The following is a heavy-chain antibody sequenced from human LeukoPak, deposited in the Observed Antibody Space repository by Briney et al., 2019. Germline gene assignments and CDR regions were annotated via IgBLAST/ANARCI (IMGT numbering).Heavy chain of an antibody. Sequence: SETLSLTCAVSGYSISSDYYWGWIRQPTGKGLEWIGSIYHSGSTYYNPSLKSRVTILVDTSKNQFSLKLTSLTAADTAVYYCARQEMGYSYNLFDYWGQGTLVTVSS. J-gene: IGHJ4*02. CDR2: IYHSGST. D-gene: IGHD5-18*01. CDR3: ARQEMGYSYNLFDY. CDR1: GYSISSDYY. V-gene: IGHV4-38-2*01.